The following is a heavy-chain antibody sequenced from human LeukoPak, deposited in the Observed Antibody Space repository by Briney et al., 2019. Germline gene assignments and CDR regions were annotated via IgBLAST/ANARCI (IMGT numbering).Heavy chain of an antibody. V-gene: IGHV1-69*13. D-gene: IGHD3-22*01. Sequence: GASVKVSCKASGGTFSSYAISWVRQAPGQGLEWMGGIIPIFGTANYAQKFQGRVTITADESTSTAYMELSSLRSEDTAVYYCARVTEYYYDSSGYYFYYWGQVTLGTGS. J-gene: IGHJ4*02. CDR3: ARVTEYYYDSSGYYFYY. CDR2: IIPIFGTA. CDR1: GGTFSSYA.